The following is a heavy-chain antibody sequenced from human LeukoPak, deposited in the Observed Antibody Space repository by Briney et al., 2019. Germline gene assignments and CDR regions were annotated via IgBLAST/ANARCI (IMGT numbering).Heavy chain of an antibody. CDR1: GFTFSSYA. CDR3: AKDAPVNIVVVPAANS. CDR2: ISGSGGST. J-gene: IGHJ4*02. Sequence: SGGSLRLSCAASGFTFSSYAMSWVRQAPGKGLEWVSAISGSGGSTYYADSVKGRFTISRDNSKNTLYLQMISLRAEDTAVYYCAKDAPVNIVVVPAANSWGQGTLVTVSS. D-gene: IGHD2-2*01. V-gene: IGHV3-23*01.